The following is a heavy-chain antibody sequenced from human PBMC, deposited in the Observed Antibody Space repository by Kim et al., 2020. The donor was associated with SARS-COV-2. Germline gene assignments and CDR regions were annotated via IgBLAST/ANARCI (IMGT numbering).Heavy chain of an antibody. CDR2: FDPEDGET. D-gene: IGHD4-17*01. J-gene: IGHJ5*02. Sequence: ASVKVSCKVSGYTLTELYMHWVRQAPGKGLEWMGGFDPEDGETIYAQKFQGRVTMTKDTSTDTAYMELSSLRSEDTAVYYCATSTTVTTSGWFDPWGQGTLVTVSS. CDR1: GYTLTELY. V-gene: IGHV1-24*01. CDR3: ATSTTVTTSGWFDP.